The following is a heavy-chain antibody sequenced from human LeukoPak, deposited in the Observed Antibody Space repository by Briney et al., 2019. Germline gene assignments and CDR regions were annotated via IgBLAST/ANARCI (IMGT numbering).Heavy chain of an antibody. Sequence: SETLSLTCTVSGGSISSSNYYWGWIRQSPGKGLESIGSINYSGSTYYNPSLKSRVTISVDTSKNQFSLRLSSVTAADTAVYYCARGPGATLGRFDYWGQGTLVTVSS. CDR1: GGSISSSNYY. D-gene: IGHD1-26*01. V-gene: IGHV4-39*01. J-gene: IGHJ4*02. CDR3: ARGPGATLGRFDY. CDR2: INYSGST.